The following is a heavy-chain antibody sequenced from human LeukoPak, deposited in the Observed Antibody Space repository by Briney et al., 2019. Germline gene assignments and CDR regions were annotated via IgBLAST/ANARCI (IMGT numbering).Heavy chain of an antibody. CDR2: ISQTGYT. V-gene: IGHV4-59*08. Sequence: SETLSLTCTVSGASIGSYYWSWIRQPPGKGLEWVGYISQTGYTKYTPSLKSRVTISRDTFENQFSLILSFVTAADTAIYYCTRHDVVPVIGHGMAVWGHGTTVTVSS. D-gene: IGHD2-2*01. J-gene: IGHJ6*02. CDR3: TRHDVVPVIGHGMAV. CDR1: GASIGSYY.